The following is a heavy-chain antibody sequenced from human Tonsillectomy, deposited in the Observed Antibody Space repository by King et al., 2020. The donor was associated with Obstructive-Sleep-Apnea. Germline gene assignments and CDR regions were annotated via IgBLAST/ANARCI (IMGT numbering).Heavy chain of an antibody. V-gene: IGHV1-18*04. D-gene: IGHD2-15*01. CDR3: ARDSGVVVLAKSDFFDY. CDR2: ISAYSGDT. J-gene: IGHJ4*02. CDR1: GYTFTNYG. Sequence: VQLVESGGEVKKPGASVKVSCKASGYTFTNYGISWVRRAPGQGLEWMGWISAYSGDTNYAQKVQGRVTMTTDTSTSTAYMELRSLRSDDTAVYYCARDSGVVVLAKSDFFDYWGQGTLVTVSS.